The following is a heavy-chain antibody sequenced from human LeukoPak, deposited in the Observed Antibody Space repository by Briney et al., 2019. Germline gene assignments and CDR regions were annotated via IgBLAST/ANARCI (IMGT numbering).Heavy chain of an antibody. D-gene: IGHD3-22*01. V-gene: IGHV1-58*01. CDR2: IVVGSGNT. CDR3: AADHRYYDSSGYFNDY. J-gene: IGHJ4*02. CDR1: GFTFTSSA. Sequence: ASVKVSCKASGFTFTSSAVQWVRQARGQRLEWIGWIVVGSGNTNYAQKFQERVTITRDMSTSTAYMELSSLRSEDTAVYYCAADHRYYDSSGYFNDYWGQGTLVTVSS.